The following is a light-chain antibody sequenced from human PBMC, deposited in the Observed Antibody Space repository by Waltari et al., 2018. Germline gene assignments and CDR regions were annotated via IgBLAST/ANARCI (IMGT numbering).Light chain of an antibody. CDR3: QKYGSLPAT. Sequence: EIMLTQSPGTLSLSPGERATLSCRASQIISKYLAWYQQNPGQAPRLLIYDASIRATGIPDRFSGSGYGTDFSLTISRLEPEDYAVYYCQKYGSLPATYGRGTKVEIK. CDR2: DAS. V-gene: IGKV3-20*01. J-gene: IGKJ1*01. CDR1: QIISKY.